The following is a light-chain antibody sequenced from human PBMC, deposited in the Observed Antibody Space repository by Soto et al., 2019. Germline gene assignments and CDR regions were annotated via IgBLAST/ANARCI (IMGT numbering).Light chain of an antibody. J-gene: IGKJ5*01. CDR3: RQYGSSPQIT. Sequence: ENVLTQSPGTLSLSPGAGDTLCCRAIQSVTTNLLAWYQQNRGQAPRLLIYGASSRPGGIPDRFSGSGSGTDLTLTIPRLEPEDFAVYYCRQYGSSPQITFGQGTRLEIK. CDR1: QSVTTNL. V-gene: IGKV3-20*01. CDR2: GAS.